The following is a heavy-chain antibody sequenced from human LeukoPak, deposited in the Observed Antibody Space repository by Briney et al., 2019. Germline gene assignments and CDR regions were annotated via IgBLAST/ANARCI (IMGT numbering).Heavy chain of an antibody. Sequence: SETLSLTCTVSGGSISSYYWSWIRQTPGKGLEWIGYIYYSGSTNYNPSLKSRVNISVDTSKNQFSLKLGSVTAADTALYYCASLYCSSTSCYLFHWGQGTLVTVSS. CDR1: GGSISSYY. D-gene: IGHD2-2*01. J-gene: IGHJ4*02. CDR3: ASLYCSSTSCYLFH. V-gene: IGHV4-59*08. CDR2: IYYSGST.